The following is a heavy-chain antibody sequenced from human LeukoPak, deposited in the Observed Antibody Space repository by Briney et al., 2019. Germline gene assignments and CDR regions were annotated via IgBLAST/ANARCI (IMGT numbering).Heavy chain of an antibody. D-gene: IGHD3-22*01. Sequence: GSLRLSCAASGFTFSSYSMNWVRQAPGKGLEWIGSVSYTGSTHYNPSLKSRVTVAVAVDTSKNQFSLKLSSVTAADTAVYYCARELDSSGYYSSPGIDYWGQGTLVTVSS. CDR2: VSYTGST. J-gene: IGHJ4*02. CDR1: GFTFSSYS. CDR3: ARELDSSGYYSSPGIDY. V-gene: IGHV4-39*07.